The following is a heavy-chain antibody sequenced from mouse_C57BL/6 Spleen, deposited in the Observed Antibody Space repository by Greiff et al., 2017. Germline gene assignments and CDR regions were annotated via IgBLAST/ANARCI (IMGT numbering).Heavy chain of an antibody. Sequence: QVQLQQPGAELVRPGSSVKLSCKASGYTFTSYWMHWVKQRPIQGLEWIGNIDPSDSETHYNQKFKDKATLPVDKSSSTAYIQLSSLTSEGSAVYYCARFRDYDHWYFDVWGTGTTVTVSS. CDR2: IDPSDSET. V-gene: IGHV1-52*01. J-gene: IGHJ1*03. D-gene: IGHD2-4*01. CDR3: ARFRDYDHWYFDV. CDR1: GYTFTSYW.